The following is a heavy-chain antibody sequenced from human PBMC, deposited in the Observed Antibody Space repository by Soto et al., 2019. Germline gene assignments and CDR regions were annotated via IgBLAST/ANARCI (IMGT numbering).Heavy chain of an antibody. CDR2: IRSNTFGGTT. D-gene: IGHD3-22*01. V-gene: IGHV3-49*03. CDR1: GFNFGDYA. J-gene: IGHJ4*02. CDR3: TTGLSNGYYNFDY. Sequence: GGSLRLSCTTSGFNFGDYAMGWFRQAPGKGLEWIGFIRSNTFGGTTVYAASVKGRFSISRDDSKSVAYLQMNSLKTEDTAMYYCTTGLSNGYYNFDYWGPGTPVTVSS.